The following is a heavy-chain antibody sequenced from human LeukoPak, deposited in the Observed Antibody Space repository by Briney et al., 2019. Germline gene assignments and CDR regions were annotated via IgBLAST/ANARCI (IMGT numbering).Heavy chain of an antibody. CDR3: ARDVGSGWYYFDY. J-gene: IGHJ4*02. Sequence: ASVKVSCKASGYTFTGYYMRWVRQAPGQGLEWMGWINPNSGGTNYAQKFQGRVTMTRDTSISTAYMELSRLRSDDTAVYYCARDVGSGWYYFDYWGQGTLVTVSS. CDR1: GYTFTGYY. CDR2: INPNSGGT. V-gene: IGHV1-2*02. D-gene: IGHD6-19*01.